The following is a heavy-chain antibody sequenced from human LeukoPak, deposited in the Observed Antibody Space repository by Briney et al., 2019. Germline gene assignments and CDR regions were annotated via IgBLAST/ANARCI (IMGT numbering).Heavy chain of an antibody. V-gene: IGHV1-46*01. CDR3: ARGGAMAYYYYYGMDV. J-gene: IGHJ6*02. CDR1: GYTFTSYY. D-gene: IGHD2-2*01. CDR2: INPSGGST. Sequence: ASVKVSCKASGYTFTSYYMHWVRQAPGQGLEWMGIINPSGGSTSYAQKFQGRVTMTRNTSISTAYMELSSLRSEDTAVYYCARGGAMAYYYYYGMDVWGQGTTVTVSS.